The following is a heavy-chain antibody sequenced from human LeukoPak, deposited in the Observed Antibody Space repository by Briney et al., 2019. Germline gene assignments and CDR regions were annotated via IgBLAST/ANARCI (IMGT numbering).Heavy chain of an antibody. J-gene: IGHJ4*02. Sequence: PSETLSLTCTVSGGSISSSSYYWGWSRQPRGKGVEGIGSYYCSGSTYYNPSHKSRVTISVDTSKNQFSLKLSSVTAADTAVYYCARHSRDYYDSSGYYIFDYWGQGTLVTVSS. D-gene: IGHD3-22*01. CDR1: GGSISSSSYY. V-gene: IGHV4-39*01. CDR3: ARHSRDYYDSSGYYIFDY. CDR2: YYCSGST.